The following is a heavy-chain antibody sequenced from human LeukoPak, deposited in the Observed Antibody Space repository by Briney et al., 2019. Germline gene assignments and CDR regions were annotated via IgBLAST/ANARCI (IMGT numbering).Heavy chain of an antibody. V-gene: IGHV4-39*07. J-gene: IGHJ3*02. CDR1: GASITTTLYY. D-gene: IGHD5-24*01. CDR3: ARAGRDGYSPASDSFDI. Sequence: SETLSLTCTVSGASITTTLYYWVWARQSPGKGLEWIGSFYYGGITYYHPSLKSRVTVSVDTSRSQFSLKLISVTAADTAVYYCARAGRDGYSPASDSFDIWGQGTMVTVSS. CDR2: FYYGGIT.